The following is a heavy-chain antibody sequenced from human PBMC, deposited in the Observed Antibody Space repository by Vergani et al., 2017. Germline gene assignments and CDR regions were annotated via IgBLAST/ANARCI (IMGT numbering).Heavy chain of an antibody. CDR2: IWYDGSNK. Sequence: QVQLVESGGGVVQPGRSLRLSCAASGFTFSSYGMHWVRTAPGKGLEWVAVIWYDGSNKYYADSVKGRFTISRENSKNTLYLQMNSLRAEDTAVYYCARDCSGGSCYSYYYYYYGMDVWGQGTTVTVSS. V-gene: IGHV3-33*01. D-gene: IGHD2-15*01. CDR1: GFTFSSYG. J-gene: IGHJ6*02. CDR3: ARDCSGGSCYSYYYYYYGMDV.